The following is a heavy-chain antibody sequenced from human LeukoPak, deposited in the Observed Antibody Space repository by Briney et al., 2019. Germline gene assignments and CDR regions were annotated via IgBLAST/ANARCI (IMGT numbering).Heavy chain of an antibody. D-gene: IGHD2-21*01. Sequence: GGSLRLSCAASEFTLSNYWMTWVRQAPGKGLEGVANINQDGGETYYIDSVTGRFTISRDNANNSLYLQMYSLRAEDTAVYYCTRWVGGHYDYWGQGALVTVSS. CDR3: TRWVGGHYDY. J-gene: IGHJ4*02. CDR2: INQDGGET. V-gene: IGHV3-7*03. CDR1: EFTLSNYW.